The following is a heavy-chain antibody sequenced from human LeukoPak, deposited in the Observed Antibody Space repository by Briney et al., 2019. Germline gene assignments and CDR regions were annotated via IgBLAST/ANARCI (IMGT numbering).Heavy chain of an antibody. Sequence: ASVKVSCKASGGTFSSYAISWVRQAPGQGLEWMGRIIPIFGTANYAQKFQGRVTITTDESTSTAYMELSGLRSEDTAVYYCARGRGYDSSGYDSDYWGQGTPVTVSS. CDR3: ARGRGYDSSGYDSDY. J-gene: IGHJ4*02. CDR1: GGTFSSYA. V-gene: IGHV1-69*05. CDR2: IIPIFGTA. D-gene: IGHD3-22*01.